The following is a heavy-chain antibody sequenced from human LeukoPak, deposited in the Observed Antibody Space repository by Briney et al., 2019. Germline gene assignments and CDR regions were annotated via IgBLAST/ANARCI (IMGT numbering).Heavy chain of an antibody. CDR2: ISSSGSTI. Sequence: GGSLRLSCAASGFTFSTYAMHWVRQAPGKGLEWVSYISSSGSTIYYADSVKGRFTISRDNAKNSLYLQMNSLRAEDTAVYYCASAFLGGAFDIWGQGTMVTVSS. D-gene: IGHD3-16*01. J-gene: IGHJ3*02. CDR3: ASAFLGGAFDI. V-gene: IGHV3-48*03. CDR1: GFTFSTYA.